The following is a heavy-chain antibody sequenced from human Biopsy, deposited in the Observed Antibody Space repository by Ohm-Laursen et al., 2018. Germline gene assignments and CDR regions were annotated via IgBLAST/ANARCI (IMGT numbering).Heavy chain of an antibody. CDR1: GFTFSSYG. J-gene: IGHJ6*02. CDR2: IWYDGSNK. Sequence: SLRLSCAASGFTFSSYGMHWVRQAPGKGLEWVAIIWYDGSNKYYADSVKGRFTISRDNSKNTLFLQMNNLRAEDTAVYYCARDRYYGSANYFGYYNMDVWGQGTTVTVSS. CDR3: ARDRYYGSANYFGYYNMDV. V-gene: IGHV3-33*01. D-gene: IGHD3-10*01.